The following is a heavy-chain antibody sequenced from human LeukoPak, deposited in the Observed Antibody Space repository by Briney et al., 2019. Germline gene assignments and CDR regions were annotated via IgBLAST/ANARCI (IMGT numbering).Heavy chain of an antibody. CDR3: ARGKDSATPNYYYYYYMDV. CDR1: GGTFSSYA. V-gene: IGHV1-69*05. J-gene: IGHJ6*03. D-gene: IGHD1-26*01. CDR2: IIPIFGTA. Sequence: GSSVKVSCKASGGTFSSYAISWVRQAPGQGLEWMGGIIPIFGTANYAQKLQGRVTMTTDTSTSTAYMELRSLRSDDTAVYYCARGKDSATPNYYYYYYMDVWGEGTTVTVSS.